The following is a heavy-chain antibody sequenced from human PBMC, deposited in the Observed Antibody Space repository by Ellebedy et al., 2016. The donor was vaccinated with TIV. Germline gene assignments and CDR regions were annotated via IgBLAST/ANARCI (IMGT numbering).Heavy chain of an antibody. D-gene: IGHD2-2*01. CDR2: ISSSSSYR. Sequence: PGGSLRLSCAGSGFTFSDYYMNWIRQAPGKGLEWVSYISSSSSYRNYADSVTGRFAITCDTAKNLLYLQMDSLRAEDTAVYYCARDLPADKGYGMDVWGQGTTVTVSS. CDR1: GFTFSDYY. CDR3: ARDLPADKGYGMDV. V-gene: IGHV3-11*06. J-gene: IGHJ6*02.